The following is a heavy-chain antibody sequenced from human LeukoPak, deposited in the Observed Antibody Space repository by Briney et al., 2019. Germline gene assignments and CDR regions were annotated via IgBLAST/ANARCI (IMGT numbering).Heavy chain of an antibody. J-gene: IGHJ4*02. CDR3: ARGPPGATSLDY. V-gene: IGHV1-18*01. CDR2: ISGYNGNT. CDR1: GYTFTSYG. D-gene: IGHD1-26*01. Sequence: ASVKVSCKASGYTFTSYGISWVRQAPGQGREWRGWISGYNGNTNYAQKLQGRVTMTTDTSTSTAYMELRSLRSDDTAVYYCARGPPGATSLDYWGQGTLVTVSA.